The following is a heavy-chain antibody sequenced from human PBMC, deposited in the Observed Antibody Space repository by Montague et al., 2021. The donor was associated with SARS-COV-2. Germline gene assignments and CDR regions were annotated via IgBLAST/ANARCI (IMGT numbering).Heavy chain of an antibody. CDR2: ISDSGST. D-gene: IGHD3-22*01. Sequence: SETLSLTCTGSGGSHNGDVWRWIRQPPRKGREWVGDISDSGSTKYNPSLQSRVTISVDTARNQFSLKLLSVTAADTAFYYCARVDSSGPGEYWGQGILVSVSS. J-gene: IGHJ4*02. CDR1: GGSHNGDV. CDR3: ARVDSSGPGEY. V-gene: IGHV4-59*08.